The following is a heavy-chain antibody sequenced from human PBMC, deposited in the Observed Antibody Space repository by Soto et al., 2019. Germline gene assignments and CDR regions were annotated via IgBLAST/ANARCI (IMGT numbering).Heavy chain of an antibody. J-gene: IGHJ6*02. CDR3: ASAGGNYYDSSGYYGYYRMDV. V-gene: IGHV1-2*04. D-gene: IGHD3-22*01. Sequence: QVQLVQSGAEVKKPGASVKVSCKASGYTFTGYYMHWVRQAPGQGLEWMGWIYPNSGGTNYAQKFQSWVTMNRDTSISTAYMELSRLRSDDTAVYYCASAGGNYYDSSGYYGYYRMDVWGQGPTVTVSS. CDR2: IYPNSGGT. CDR1: GYTFTGYY.